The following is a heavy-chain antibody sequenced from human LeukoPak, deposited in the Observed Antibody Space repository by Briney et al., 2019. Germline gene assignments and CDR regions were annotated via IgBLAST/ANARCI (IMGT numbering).Heavy chain of an antibody. J-gene: IGHJ4*02. CDR1: GFTFSSYE. CDR3: ARDSSSGYSLVSFDY. CDR2: ISSSGSTI. D-gene: IGHD3-22*01. V-gene: IGHV3-48*03. Sequence: GGSLRLSCAASGFTFSSYEMNWVRQAPGKGLEWVSYISSSGSTIYYADSVKGRFTISRDNAKNSLYLQMNSLRAEDTAVYYCARDSSSGYSLVSFDYWGQGTLVTVSS.